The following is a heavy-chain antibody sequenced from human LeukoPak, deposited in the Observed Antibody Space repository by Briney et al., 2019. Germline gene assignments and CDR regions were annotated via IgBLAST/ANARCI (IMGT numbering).Heavy chain of an antibody. Sequence: GSVKVSCKASGYTFTSYGISWVRQAPGQGLEWMGGFDPEDGETIYAQKFQGRVTMTEDTSTDTAYMELSSLRSEDTAVYYCATNIVGATGMGYFDYWGQGTLVTVSS. CDR2: FDPEDGET. CDR1: GYTFTSYG. D-gene: IGHD1-26*01. V-gene: IGHV1-24*01. CDR3: ATNIVGATGMGYFDY. J-gene: IGHJ4*02.